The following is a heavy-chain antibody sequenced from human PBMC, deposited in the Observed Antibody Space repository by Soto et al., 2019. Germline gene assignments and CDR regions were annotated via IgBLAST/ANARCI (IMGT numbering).Heavy chain of an antibody. CDR3: ARLPTGWPIWIDN. D-gene: IGHD6-19*01. V-gene: IGHV4-39*01. J-gene: IGHJ5*02. Sequence: SETLSLTCTVSGGSISGAPYTWGWIRQPPEKGLQWIGTMSHSGTTYYNPSLASPVTISLDTSNNQFSLRLTSVAATDTAVYYCARLPTGWPIWIDNWGQGTLVTVSS. CDR2: MSHSGTT. CDR1: GGSISGAPYT.